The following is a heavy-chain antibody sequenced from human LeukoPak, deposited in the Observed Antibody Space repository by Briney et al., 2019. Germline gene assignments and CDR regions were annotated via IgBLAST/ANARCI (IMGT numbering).Heavy chain of an antibody. J-gene: IGHJ4*02. V-gene: IGHV1-2*02. CDR1: GYTFTDHF. D-gene: IGHD1-1*01. Sequence: GASVKVSCKSSGYTFTDHFIHWVRQATGQGLEWVGGINPYNGYTKYAWRLQGRVTMTRDTSISTAFMEVSRLTSDDTAVYYCARDYSLNDFDYWGQGTLVTVAS. CDR2: INPYNGYT. CDR3: ARDYSLNDFDY.